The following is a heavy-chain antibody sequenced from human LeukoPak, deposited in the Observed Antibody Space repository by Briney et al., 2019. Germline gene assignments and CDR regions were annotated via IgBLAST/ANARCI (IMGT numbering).Heavy chain of an antibody. D-gene: IGHD3-10*01. CDR2: IIPIFGTA. CDR1: GGTFSSYA. CDR3: ARTQRVLPKENYYYYYMDV. V-gene: IGHV1-69*13. Sequence: ASVKVSCKASGGTFSSYAISWVRQAPGQGLEWMGGIIPIFGTANYAQKFQGRVTITADESTSTAYMELSSLRSEDTAVYYCARTQRVLPKENYYYYYMDVWGKGTTVTVSS. J-gene: IGHJ6*03.